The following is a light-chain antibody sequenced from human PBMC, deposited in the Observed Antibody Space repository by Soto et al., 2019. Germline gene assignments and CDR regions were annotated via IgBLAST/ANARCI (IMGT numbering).Light chain of an antibody. CDR3: QQVKGFPLT. V-gene: IGKV1-12*01. CDR2: AAS. Sequence: DIQMTQSPSYVSAFVGDRVAITCRASHDIARWLAWYQQQPGKAPRLLIYAASSLQSGVPTRFSGSGSGTDFALTITSLQPEDSAVYYCQQVKGFPLTFGGGTKVEIK. CDR1: HDIARW. J-gene: IGKJ4*01.